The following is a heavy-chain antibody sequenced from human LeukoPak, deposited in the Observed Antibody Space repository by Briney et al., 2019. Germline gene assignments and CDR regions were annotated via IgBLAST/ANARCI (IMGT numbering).Heavy chain of an antibody. D-gene: IGHD3-10*01. Sequence: AGGSLRLSCAASGFTFSSYAMSWVRQAPGKGLEWVSAISGSGGSTYYADSVKGRFTVTRDNAKNSLYLQMNSLRAEDTAVYYCARDPTTYGSGSYYYYFDYWGQGTLVTVSS. CDR3: ARDPTTYGSGSYYYYFDY. V-gene: IGHV3-23*01. J-gene: IGHJ4*02. CDR2: ISGSGGST. CDR1: GFTFSSYA.